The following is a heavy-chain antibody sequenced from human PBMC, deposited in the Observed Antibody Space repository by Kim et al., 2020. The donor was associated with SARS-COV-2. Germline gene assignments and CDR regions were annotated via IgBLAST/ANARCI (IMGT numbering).Heavy chain of an antibody. CDR2: ITGRDGST. V-gene: IGHV3-23*01. CDR1: GFSFSTYD. D-gene: IGHD2-2*01. CDR3: ARESSRRADY. Sequence: GSLRLSCAASGFSFSTYDMSWVRQAPGKGLEWVSAITGRDGSTFYADSVKGRFTISRDNSKNTLFLQLNSLRAEDTALYYCARESSRRADYWGQGTLVT. J-gene: IGHJ4*02.